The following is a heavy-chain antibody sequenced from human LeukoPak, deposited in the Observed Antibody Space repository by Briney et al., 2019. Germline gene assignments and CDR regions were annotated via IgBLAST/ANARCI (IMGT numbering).Heavy chain of an antibody. J-gene: IGHJ4*02. D-gene: IGHD6-19*01. CDR2: ISYDGNDE. CDR1: GFTFSNYG. V-gene: IGHV3-30*03. CDR3: AREGYSSGLDY. Sequence: GGSLRLSCVASGFTFSNYGMHWVRQAPGKGLEWVTTISYDGNDEYYADSVKGRFTISRDNSKNTLYLQMNSLRAEDTAVYYCAREGYSSGLDYWGQGTLVTVSS.